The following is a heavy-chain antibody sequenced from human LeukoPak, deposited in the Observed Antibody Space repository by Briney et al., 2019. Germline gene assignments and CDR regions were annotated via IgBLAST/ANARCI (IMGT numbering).Heavy chain of an antibody. CDR1: GFTFSSYS. D-gene: IGHD3-3*01. J-gene: IGHJ4*02. CDR3: TRSLYYDSWSGYFGGEDFDY. Sequence: GGSLRPSCAASGFTFSSYSMNWVRQAPGKGLEWVSSISSSSSYIYYADSVKGRFTISRDNAKNSLYLQMNSLKTEDTAVYYCTRSLYYDSWSGYFGGEDFDYWGQGTLVTVSS. V-gene: IGHV3-21*04. CDR2: ISSSSSYI.